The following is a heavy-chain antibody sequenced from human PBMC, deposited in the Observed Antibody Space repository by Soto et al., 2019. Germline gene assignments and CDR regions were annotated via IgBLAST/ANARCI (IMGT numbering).Heavy chain of an antibody. Sequence: GESLKISCKGSGYSFTSYWIGWVRQMPGKGLEWMGIIYPGDSDTRYSPSFQGQVTISADKSISTAYLQWSSLKASDTAMYYCATGLMTTVTTYGEGAFDYWGQGTLVTVSS. J-gene: IGHJ4*02. V-gene: IGHV5-51*01. CDR2: IYPGDSDT. D-gene: IGHD4-4*01. CDR1: GYSFTSYW. CDR3: ATGLMTTVTTYGEGAFDY.